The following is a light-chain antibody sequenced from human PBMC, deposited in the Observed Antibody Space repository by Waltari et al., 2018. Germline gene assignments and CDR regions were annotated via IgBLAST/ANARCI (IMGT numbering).Light chain of an antibody. CDR2: AAS. CDR1: QNISTY. CDR3: QQTYSTWT. Sequence: TCRASQNISTYLNWYQQKPGKAPTLLIFAASALQSGVPSRFRGSASGTDFTLTISSLQPEDFATYFCQQTYSTWTFGLGTKVDI. V-gene: IGKV1-39*01. J-gene: IGKJ1*01.